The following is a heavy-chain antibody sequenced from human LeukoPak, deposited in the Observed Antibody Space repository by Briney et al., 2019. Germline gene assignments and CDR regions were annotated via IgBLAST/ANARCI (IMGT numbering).Heavy chain of an antibody. V-gene: IGHV3-30*02. CDR2: IRFDGSNT. D-gene: IGHD2-21*02. Sequence: GGSLRLSCVAAGFTFRLFGMHWVRQAPGKGLEWVSFIRFDGSNTYHADSVKGRFTISRDNSKNTLYLQMNSLTSADTAVYYCAKVKTDILIPDSWGQGTLVTVSS. CDR3: AKVKTDILIPDS. CDR1: GFTFRLFG. J-gene: IGHJ4*02.